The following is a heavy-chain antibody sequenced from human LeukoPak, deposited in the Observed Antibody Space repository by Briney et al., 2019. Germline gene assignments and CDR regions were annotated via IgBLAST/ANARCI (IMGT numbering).Heavy chain of an antibody. J-gene: IGHJ4*02. Sequence: QPGGSLRLSCAASGFSFVSYWMNWVRQAPGKGLEWVAIINQDGSEKNYVDSVKGRFTMSRDNAKNSLYLQMNSLRAEDSSVYYCARSDQGPAYWGQGTLVTVSS. CDR2: INQDGSEK. CDR3: ARSDQGPAY. CDR1: GFSFVSYW. V-gene: IGHV3-7*01.